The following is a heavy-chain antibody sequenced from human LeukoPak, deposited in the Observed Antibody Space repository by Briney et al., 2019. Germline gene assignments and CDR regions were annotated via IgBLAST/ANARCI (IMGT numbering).Heavy chain of an antibody. D-gene: IGHD5-18*01. J-gene: IGHJ3*02. V-gene: IGHV1-18*01. CDR1: GFTFTSYG. Sequence: GASVKVSCKASGFTFTSYGISWVRQAPGQGLEWMGWISAYNGNTNYAQKLQGRVTMTRDTSISTAYMELSRLRSDDTAVYYCASSTGYSYGYDAFDIWGQGTMVTVSS. CDR3: ASSTGYSYGYDAFDI. CDR2: ISAYNGNT.